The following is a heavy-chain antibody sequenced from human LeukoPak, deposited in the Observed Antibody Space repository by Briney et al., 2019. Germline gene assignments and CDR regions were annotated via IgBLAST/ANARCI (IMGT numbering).Heavy chain of an antibody. CDR3: AKDGLFCSSTSCYPHY. CDR2: INPNSGET. D-gene: IGHD2-2*01. V-gene: IGHV1-2*02. Sequence: PGESLKISCKGSGYTFTGYFMHWVRQAPGQGLEWMGWINPNSGETNYVQKFQGRVTMTRDTSISTAYMELSRLRSDDTAVYYCAKDGLFCSSTSCYPHYWGQGTLVTVSS. J-gene: IGHJ4*02. CDR1: GYTFTGYF.